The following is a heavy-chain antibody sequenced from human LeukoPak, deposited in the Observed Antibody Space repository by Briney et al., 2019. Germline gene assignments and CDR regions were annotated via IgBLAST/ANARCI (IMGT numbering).Heavy chain of an antibody. Sequence: PGGSLRLSCAASGFTFSSHAMYWVRQAPGKGPEWVAGINRNRDAIVFADAAQTRFTTSRDNAKKSLYLQRNSLRAEGTALYHWVKDVSYYCDVGACYTYGIDGWGPGTSVTVSS. CDR2: INRNRDAI. J-gene: IGHJ6*01. D-gene: IGHD2-8*02. CDR1: GFTFSSHA. V-gene: IGHV3-9*01. CDR3: VKDVSYYCDVGACYTYGIDG.